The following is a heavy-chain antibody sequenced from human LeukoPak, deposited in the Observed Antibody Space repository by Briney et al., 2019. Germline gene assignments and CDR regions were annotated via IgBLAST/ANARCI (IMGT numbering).Heavy chain of an antibody. V-gene: IGHV3-74*01. CDR2: INSDGSST. CDR1: GFTFSRYW. CDR3: ARDLFYDSSGYYAFDY. D-gene: IGHD3-22*01. J-gene: IGHJ4*02. Sequence: GGSLRLSCAASGFTFSRYWMHWVRQAPGKGLVWVSRINSDGSSTVYADSVKGRFTISRDNAKNTLYMQMNSLRAEDTAVYYCARDLFYDSSGYYAFDYWGQGTLVTVFS.